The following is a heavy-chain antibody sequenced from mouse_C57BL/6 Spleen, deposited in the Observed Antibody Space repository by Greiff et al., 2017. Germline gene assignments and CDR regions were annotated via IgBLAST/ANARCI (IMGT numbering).Heavy chain of an antibody. V-gene: IGHV1-20*01. Sequence: VQLQQSGPELVKPGDSVKISCKASGYSFTGYFMNWVMQSHGKSLEWIGRINPYNGDTFYNQKFKGKATLTVDKSSSTAHMELRSLTSEDSEVYYGARWGITTVVARYFDVWGTGTTVTVSS. CDR2: INPYNGDT. J-gene: IGHJ1*03. CDR3: ARWGITTVVARYFDV. D-gene: IGHD1-1*01. CDR1: GYSFTGYF.